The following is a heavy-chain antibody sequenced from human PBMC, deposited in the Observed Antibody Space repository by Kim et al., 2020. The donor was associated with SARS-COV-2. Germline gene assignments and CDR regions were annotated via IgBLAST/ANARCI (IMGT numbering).Heavy chain of an antibody. CDR3: ATQGPYYYDSSGYYRF. J-gene: IGHJ4*02. D-gene: IGHD3-22*01. Sequence: ASVKVSCKVSGYTLTGLSMHWVRQAPGKGLEWMGGFDPEDGETIYAQKFQGRVTMTEDTSTDTAYMELSSLRSEDTAVYYCATQGPYYYDSSGYYRFWGQGTLVTVSS. V-gene: IGHV1-24*01. CDR2: FDPEDGET. CDR1: GYTLTGLS.